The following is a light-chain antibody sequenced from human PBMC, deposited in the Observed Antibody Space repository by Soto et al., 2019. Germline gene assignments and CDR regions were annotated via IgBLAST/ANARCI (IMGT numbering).Light chain of an antibody. CDR3: QQYGTTFT. J-gene: IGKJ3*01. CDR2: GAS. CDR1: QRVSSRN. Sequence: EIVLTQSPGTVSLSPGERATLSCRASQRVSSRNLAWYQQQPGQAPRLLIYGASSRATGIPDRFSGSGSGTDFTLTISRLEPEDFVVYYCQQYGTTFTFGPGTKVDIK. V-gene: IGKV3-20*01.